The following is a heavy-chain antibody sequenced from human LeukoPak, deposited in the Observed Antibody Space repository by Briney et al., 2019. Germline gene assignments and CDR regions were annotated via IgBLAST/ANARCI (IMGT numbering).Heavy chain of an antibody. CDR2: IYWNDDK. V-gene: IGHV2-5*01. J-gene: IGHJ3*02. D-gene: IGHD1-26*01. CDR3: AHSHGELRADAFDI. Sequence: SGPTLVNPTQTLTLTCTFSGFSLSTSGVGVGWIRQPPGKALEWLALIYWNDDKRYSPSLKSRLTITKDTSKNQVVLTMTNMDPVDTDTYYCAHSHGELRADAFDIWGQGTMVTVSS. CDR1: GFSLSTSGVG.